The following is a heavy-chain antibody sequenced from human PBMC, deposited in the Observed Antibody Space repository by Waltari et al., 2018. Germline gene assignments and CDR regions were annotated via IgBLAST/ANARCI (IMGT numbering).Heavy chain of an antibody. V-gene: IGHV1-8*03. D-gene: IGHD3-3*01. CDR3: ARHMLSDFWSGYSESYFDY. Sequence: QVQLVQSGAEVKKPGASVKVSCKASGYTFTSYDINWVRQATGQGLEWMGWMNPNSGNTGYAQKFQGRVTITRNTSISTAYMELSSLRSEDTAVYYCARHMLSDFWSGYSESYFDYWGQGTLVTVSS. CDR2: MNPNSGNT. J-gene: IGHJ4*02. CDR1: GYTFTSYD.